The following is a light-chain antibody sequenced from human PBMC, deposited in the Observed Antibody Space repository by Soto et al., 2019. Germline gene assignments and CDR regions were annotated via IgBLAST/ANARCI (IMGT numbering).Light chain of an antibody. J-gene: IGKJ4*01. CDR3: QQSYRTPRT. Sequence: DIQMTQSPSSLSASVGDRVTITCRASQSISSYLNWYQQKPGKAPKLLIYAASSLQSGVPSRFSGSGSGTDFTLTISSLQPEDFATYYCQQSYRTPRTFGGGTKVELK. CDR2: AAS. V-gene: IGKV1-39*01. CDR1: QSISSY.